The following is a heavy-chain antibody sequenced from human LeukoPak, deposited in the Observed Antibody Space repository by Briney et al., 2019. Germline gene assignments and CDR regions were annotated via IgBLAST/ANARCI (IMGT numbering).Heavy chain of an antibody. V-gene: IGHV4-61*02. Sequence: PSETQSLTCTVSGGSISSGSYYWSWIRQPAGKGLEWIGRIYNSGSTNYNPSLMSRVTISVDTSKNQFSLKLSSVTAADTAVYYCARDAQYYYGSGSYYYYMDVWGKGTTVTVSS. CDR3: ARDAQYYYGSGSYYYYMDV. D-gene: IGHD3-10*01. J-gene: IGHJ6*03. CDR2: IYNSGST. CDR1: GGSISSGSYY.